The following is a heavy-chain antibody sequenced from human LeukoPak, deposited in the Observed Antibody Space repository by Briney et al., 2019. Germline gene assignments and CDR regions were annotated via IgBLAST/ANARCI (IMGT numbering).Heavy chain of an antibody. D-gene: IGHD4-23*01. CDR1: GGSISNFY. J-gene: IGHJ5*01. CDR3: ARNHGGWFDS. CDR2: ISYSGTT. V-gene: IGHV4-59*01. Sequence: TSETLSLTCTVSGGSISNFYWTWIRQSPGKGLEWIGYISYSGTTKYSPSLKSRVTVSLDTSKNQFSLKLNSVTAADTAVYYCARNHGGWFDSWGQGTLVTVSS.